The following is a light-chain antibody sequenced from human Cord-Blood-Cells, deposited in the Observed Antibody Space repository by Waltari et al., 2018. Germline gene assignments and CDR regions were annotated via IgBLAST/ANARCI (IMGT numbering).Light chain of an antibody. CDR2: AAA. CDR1: QSISSY. CDR3: QQSYSAPT. Sequence: DIQMTQSPSSLSASVGDRVTITCRASQSISSYLNWYQQKPGKAPNLLIYAAASLQSGVPSRFSGSGYGTDITLTNSSLQPEEFATYYCQQSYSAPTFGQGTKVEIK. J-gene: IGKJ1*01. V-gene: IGKV1-39*01.